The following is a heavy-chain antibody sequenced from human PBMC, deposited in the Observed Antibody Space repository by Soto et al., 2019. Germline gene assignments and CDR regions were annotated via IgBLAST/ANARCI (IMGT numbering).Heavy chain of an antibody. CDR2: MSGSGGTT. D-gene: IGHD3-10*02. CDR1: GFTFSNYA. V-gene: IGHV3-23*01. Sequence: EVQLLESGGGLIQPGGSLRLSCAASGFTFSNYAMCWVRQAPGKGLEWVSAMSGSGGTTYYADSVKGRLTVIRDNSKNTLYLQMNSQTAEDTAVYYCSKGRSPPVSLVPYYYFRGGGDSLGQGPLVTVPS. CDR3: SKGRSPPVSLVPYYYFRGGGDS. J-gene: IGHJ5*01.